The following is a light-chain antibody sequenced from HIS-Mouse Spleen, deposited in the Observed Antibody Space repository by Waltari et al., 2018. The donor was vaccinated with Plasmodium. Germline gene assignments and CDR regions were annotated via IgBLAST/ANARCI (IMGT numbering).Light chain of an antibody. V-gene: IGKV1D-8*02. Sequence: AIWMTQSPSLLSASTGDRVSISFRMSKGISSYLAWYQQKQGNAPELLIYAASTLQSGVPSRFSGSGSWTDFTLTIRCLQSEDFATYSCQQYYSFPQTFGQGTKVEIK. J-gene: IGKJ1*01. CDR1: KGISSY. CDR2: AAS. CDR3: QQYYSFPQT.